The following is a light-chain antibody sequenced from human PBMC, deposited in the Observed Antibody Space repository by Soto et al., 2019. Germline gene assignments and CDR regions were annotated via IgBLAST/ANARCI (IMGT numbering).Light chain of an antibody. J-gene: IGLJ3*02. CDR2: EAT. CDR3: CSFAGSNSWV. V-gene: IGLV2-23*01. CDR1: RSDVGTYDL. Sequence: QSALTQPASVSGSPGQSITISCSGSRSDVGTYDLVSWYQHHPGSAPKPMIYEATRRPSGISNRFSGSKSGNTASLTISGLQAEDESDYYFCSFAGSNSWVFGGGTTVTVL.